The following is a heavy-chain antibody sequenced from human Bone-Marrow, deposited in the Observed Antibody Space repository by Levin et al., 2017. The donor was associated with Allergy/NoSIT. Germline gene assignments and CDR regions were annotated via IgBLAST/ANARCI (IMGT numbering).Heavy chain of an antibody. CDR3: ARAPCDQTAGCAFDY. J-gene: IGHJ4*02. V-gene: IGHV3-30-3*01. Sequence: GGSLRLSCAASGFTFSSYAMHWVRQAPGKGLEWVAVISYDGSNKYYADSVKGRFTISRDNSKNTLYLQMNSLRAEDTAVYYCARAPCDQTAGCAFDYWGQGTLVTVSS. CDR1: GFTFSSYA. CDR2: ISYDGSNK. D-gene: IGHD2-21*01.